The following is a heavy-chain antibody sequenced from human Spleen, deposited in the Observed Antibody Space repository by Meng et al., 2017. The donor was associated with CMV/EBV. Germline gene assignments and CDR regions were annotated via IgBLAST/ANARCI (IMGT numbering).Heavy chain of an antibody. CDR3: ARVDALGYCTGGGCYSVF. D-gene: IGHD2-15*01. Sequence: YMFAGYFIHWVRQAPGQGLGWLGWITPNSGNTNYAQNFQGRVAMTTDTSISTAYMELSSLTYDDTAVYFCARVDALGYCTGGGCYSVFWGQGTLVTVSS. J-gene: IGHJ4*02. CDR2: ITPNSGNT. CDR1: YMFAGYF. V-gene: IGHV1-2*02.